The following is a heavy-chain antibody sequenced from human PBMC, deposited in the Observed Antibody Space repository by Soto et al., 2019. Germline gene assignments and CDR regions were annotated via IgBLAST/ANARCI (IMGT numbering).Heavy chain of an antibody. V-gene: IGHV4-39*01. CDR3: ARVSGIYYYGMDV. CDR1: GGSISSSSYY. D-gene: IGHD3-10*01. J-gene: IGHJ6*02. Sequence: SETLSLTCTVSGGSISSSSYYWGWIRQPPGKGLEWIGSIYYSGSTYYKPSLKSRVTISVDTSKNQFSLKLSSVTAADTAVYYCARVSGIYYYGMDVWGQGTTVT. CDR2: IYYSGST.